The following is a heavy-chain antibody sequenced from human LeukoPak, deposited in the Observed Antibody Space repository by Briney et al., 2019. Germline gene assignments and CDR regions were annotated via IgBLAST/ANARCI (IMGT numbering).Heavy chain of an antibody. CDR2: INPNSGGT. CDR1: GYTFTNYN. D-gene: IGHD5-24*01. V-gene: IGHV1-2*02. J-gene: IGHJ6*03. Sequence: ASVKVSCKASGYTFTNYNMHWVRQAPGQGLEWMGWINPNSGGTNYAQKFQGRVTMTRDTSISTAYMELSRLRSDDTAVYYCASRGVEMATNYYYYYMDVWGKGTTVTVSS. CDR3: ASRGVEMATNYYYYYMDV.